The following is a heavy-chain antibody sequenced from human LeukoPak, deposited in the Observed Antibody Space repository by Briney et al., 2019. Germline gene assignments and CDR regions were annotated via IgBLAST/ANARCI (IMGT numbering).Heavy chain of an antibody. V-gene: IGHV5-51*01. J-gene: IGHJ4*02. Sequence: GESLKISCKGSGYSFTSYWIGWVRQMPGKGLEWMGIIYPGDSDTRYSPSFQGQVTISADRSISTAYLQWSSLKASDTAMYYCARHDEDYDFWSGYPYWGQGTLVTVSS. CDR2: IYPGDSDT. D-gene: IGHD3-3*01. CDR1: GYSFTSYW. CDR3: ARHDEDYDFWSGYPY.